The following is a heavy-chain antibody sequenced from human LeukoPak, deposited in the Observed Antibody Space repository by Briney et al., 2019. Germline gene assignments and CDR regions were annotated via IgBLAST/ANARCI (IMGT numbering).Heavy chain of an antibody. CDR2: ISYDGSNK. Sequence: GGSLRLSCAASGFTFTSYGMHWVRQAPGKGLEWVAVISYDGSNKYYADSVKGRFTISRDNSKNTLYLQMNSLRAEDTAVYYCAKDLAAAGGNWGQGTLVTVSS. CDR1: GFTFTSYG. J-gene: IGHJ4*02. V-gene: IGHV3-30*18. D-gene: IGHD6-13*01. CDR3: AKDLAAAGGN.